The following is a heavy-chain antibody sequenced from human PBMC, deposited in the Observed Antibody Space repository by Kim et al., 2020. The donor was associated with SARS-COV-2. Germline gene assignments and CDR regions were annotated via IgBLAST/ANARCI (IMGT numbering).Heavy chain of an antibody. D-gene: IGHD3-22*01. Sequence: SETLSLTCTVSGGSISSYYWSWIRQPPGKGLEWIGYIYYSGSTNYNPSLKSRVTISVDTAKNQFSLKLSSVTAADTAVYYCARLIYYDSSGYYPYYYGMDVCGQGTTVTVSS. CDR1: GGSISSYY. V-gene: IGHV4-59*08. CDR2: IYYSGST. J-gene: IGHJ6*02. CDR3: ARLIYYDSSGYYPYYYGMDV.